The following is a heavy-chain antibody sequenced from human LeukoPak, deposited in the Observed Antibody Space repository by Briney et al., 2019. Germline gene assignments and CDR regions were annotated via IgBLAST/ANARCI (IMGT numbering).Heavy chain of an antibody. CDR2: VYSSGTT. CDR3: GREGLYYDSSGNLRGDY. V-gene: IGHV4-4*07. D-gene: IGHD3-22*01. J-gene: IGHJ4*02. CDR1: GGSISSSY. Sequence: SETLSLTCTVSGGSISSSYWSWIRQPAGKGLEWIGRVYSSGTTNFNPSLRSRVTMSIDTAKNQFSLKLTSVTAADTAVYFCGREGLYYDSSGNLRGDYWGPGTLVTVSS.